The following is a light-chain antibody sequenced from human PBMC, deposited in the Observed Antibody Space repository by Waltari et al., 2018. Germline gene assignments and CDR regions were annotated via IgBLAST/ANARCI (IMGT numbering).Light chain of an antibody. J-gene: IGLJ2*01. V-gene: IGLV3-1*01. CDR1: RLAKHY. Sequence: SSQLTQPPSVSVSPGQTATITCSGERLAKHYASWYQQRPGQSPLLVIYQDNKRPSGIPERFSGSGSGNTATLTISGTQVIDEADYYCQSLDGTTIVFGGRTKLTVL. CDR3: QSLDGTTIV. CDR2: QDN.